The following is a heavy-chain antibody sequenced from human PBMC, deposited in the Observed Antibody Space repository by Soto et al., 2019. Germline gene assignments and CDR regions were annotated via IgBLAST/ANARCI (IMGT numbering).Heavy chain of an antibody. Sequence: EVQLLESGGGLVQPGGSLRLSCATSGFSFSNYGMNWVRQAPGKGLEWVSGITKTGRSTFIADSVRGRFTISRDNLKNIMYLQMNSLRVDDTALYYCTKGGDAYDFAFDKWGQGTMVTVTS. CDR3: TKGGDAYDFAFDK. V-gene: IGHV3-23*01. D-gene: IGHD3-3*01. CDR1: GFSFSNYG. J-gene: IGHJ3*02. CDR2: ITKTGRST.